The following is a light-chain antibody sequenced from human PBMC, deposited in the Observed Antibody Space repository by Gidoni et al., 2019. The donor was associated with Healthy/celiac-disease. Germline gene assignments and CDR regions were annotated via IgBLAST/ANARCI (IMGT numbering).Light chain of an antibody. Sequence: EIVLTQSPATLSLSPGERATLSCRASQSVSSYLAWYQQKPGQAPRLLIYDASNRATGIPARFSGSGSGTDFTLTLSSLEPEDFAVYYFQQRSNWPPTFGQGTKVEIK. CDR3: QQRSNWPPT. CDR2: DAS. CDR1: QSVSSY. V-gene: IGKV3-11*01. J-gene: IGKJ1*01.